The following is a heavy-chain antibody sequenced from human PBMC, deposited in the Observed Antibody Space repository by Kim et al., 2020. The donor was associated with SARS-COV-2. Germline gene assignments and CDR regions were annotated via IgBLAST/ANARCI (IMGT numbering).Heavy chain of an antibody. CDR1: GFTFSSFA. Sequence: GGSLRLSCIASGFTFSSFAMSWVRQAPGKGLEWVSAISDSGGRTYYAESVEGRFTISRDNSKNTLHLQLTSLGVEAMAKYCGVNGNKMGDYQTGVDYGG. D-gene: IGHD4-17*01. CDR3: VNGNKMGDYQTGVDY. CDR2: ISDSGGRT. V-gene: IGHV3-23*01. J-gene: IGHJ4*01.